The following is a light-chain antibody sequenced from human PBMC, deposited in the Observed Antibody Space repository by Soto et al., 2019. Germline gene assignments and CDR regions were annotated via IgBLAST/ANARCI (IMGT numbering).Light chain of an antibody. J-gene: IGKJ1*01. CDR1: QSISNW. CDR3: QQYNGT. CDR2: KAS. V-gene: IGKV1-5*03. Sequence: DIQMTQSPSTLSASVGDRVSITCRASQSISNWLAWYQQTPGKAPNLLIYKASNLQSGVPSSFSGSGSGTEFTLTISSLQPDDFATYYCQQYNGTFGQGTKGDIK.